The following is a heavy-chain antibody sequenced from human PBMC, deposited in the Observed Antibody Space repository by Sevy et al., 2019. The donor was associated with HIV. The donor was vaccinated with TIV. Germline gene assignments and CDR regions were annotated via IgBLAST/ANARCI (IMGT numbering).Heavy chain of an antibody. CDR3: ARSYDNSGYYYFHY. Sequence: SETLSLTCSVSGGSISSYYWNWIRQPPGKGLEWIGHIYYSGSTNYNPSVKSRVSIFEDMSKNQFSLKLRSVTAAETAIYYCARSYDNSGYYYFHYWGQGALVTVSS. J-gene: IGHJ4*02. CDR1: GGSISSYY. V-gene: IGHV4-59*01. CDR2: IYYSGST. D-gene: IGHD3-22*01.